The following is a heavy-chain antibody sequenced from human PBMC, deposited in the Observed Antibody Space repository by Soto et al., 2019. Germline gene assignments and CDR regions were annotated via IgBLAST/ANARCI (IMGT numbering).Heavy chain of an antibody. V-gene: IGHV4-39*01. CDR3: ARVTLSSTWSNNWFDP. D-gene: IGHD6-13*01. J-gene: IGHJ5*02. CDR2: IYYSGRT. CDR1: GGSISSSSYY. Sequence: QLQLQESGPGLVKPSETLSLTCTVSGGSISSSSYYWGWIRQPPGKGLEWIGSIYYSGRTYYNPSIKSRVPISVDTSKNQFSLKLSSVTAADTAVYYCARVTLSSTWSNNWFDPWGQGTLVTVSS.